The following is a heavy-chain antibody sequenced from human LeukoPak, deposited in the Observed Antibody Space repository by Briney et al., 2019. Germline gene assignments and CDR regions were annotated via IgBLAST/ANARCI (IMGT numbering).Heavy chain of an antibody. D-gene: IGHD2-15*01. CDR3: AVGKYCSGGSCYSGGAFDI. CDR2: ISPNSGGT. Sequence: ASVKVSCKASGYTFTDYSIHWLRQAPGQGLEWMGWISPNSGGTNYAQKFQGRVTMTRDTSIITAYMELSRLRSDDTAVYYCAVGKYCSGGSCYSGGAFDIWGQGTMVTVSS. V-gene: IGHV1-2*02. CDR1: GYTFTDYS. J-gene: IGHJ3*02.